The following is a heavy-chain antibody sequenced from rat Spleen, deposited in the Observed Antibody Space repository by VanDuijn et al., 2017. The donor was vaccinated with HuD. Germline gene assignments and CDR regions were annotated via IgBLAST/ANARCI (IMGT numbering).Heavy chain of an antibody. D-gene: IGHD1-11*01. V-gene: IGHV5-7*01. CDR3: ARHGYGGYTNWFAY. Sequence: EVQPVESGGGLVQPGRSLKLSCVVSGFTFSDYNMAWVRQDPKKGLEWVAIISNDGSSTYYRDSVKGRFTISRDNAKSIQYLQMDSLRSEDTATYYCARHGYGGYTNWFAYWGQGTLVTVSS. CDR1: GFTFSDYN. CDR2: ISNDGSST. J-gene: IGHJ3*01.